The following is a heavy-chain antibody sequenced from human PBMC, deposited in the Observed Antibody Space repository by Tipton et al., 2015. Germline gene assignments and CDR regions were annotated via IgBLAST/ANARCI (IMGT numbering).Heavy chain of an antibody. CDR2: ISGSGDST. Sequence: SLRLSCAASGFTFSSYVMNWVRQAPGKGLEWVSRISGSGDSTYYADSVKGRFTISRGNSKNTLYLQMNSLRAEDTAVYYCAKGGYSSAWYDQYYYGMDVWGQGTTVTVSS. J-gene: IGHJ6*02. CDR3: AKGGYSSAWYDQYYYGMDV. CDR1: GFTFSSYV. D-gene: IGHD6-19*01. V-gene: IGHV3-23*01.